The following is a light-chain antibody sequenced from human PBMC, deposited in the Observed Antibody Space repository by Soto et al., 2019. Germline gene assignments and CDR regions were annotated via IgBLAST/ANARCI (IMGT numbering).Light chain of an antibody. V-gene: IGKV1-39*01. J-gene: IGKJ5*01. CDR3: HLLTYYPIT. CDR1: QTISTY. Sequence: DIQMPQYPSPLSASFGDRFTITCRASQTISTYLNWYQQKPGKAPKLLIYGASSLQSGVPSRFSGSGSGTDFTLTISSLLPEDFTPYYCHLLTYYPITFGQGGLLENK. CDR2: GAS.